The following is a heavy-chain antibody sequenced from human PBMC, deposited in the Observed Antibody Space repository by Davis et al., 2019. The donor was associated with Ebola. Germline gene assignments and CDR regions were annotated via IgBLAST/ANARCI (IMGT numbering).Heavy chain of an antibody. CDR3: ARGGGYCSGGSCYVRY. CDR1: GFTFSSYA. D-gene: IGHD2-15*01. V-gene: IGHV4-34*01. Sequence: PGGSLRLSCAASGFTFSSYAMSWIRQPPGKGLEWIGEINHSGSTNYNPSLKSRVTISVDTSKNQFSLKLSSVTAADTAVYYCARGGGYCSGGSCYVRYWGQGTLVTVSS. CDR2: INHSGST. J-gene: IGHJ4*02.